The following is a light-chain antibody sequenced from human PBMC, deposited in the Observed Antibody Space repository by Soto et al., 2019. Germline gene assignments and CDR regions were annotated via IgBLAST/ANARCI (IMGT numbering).Light chain of an antibody. CDR2: EVS. CDR1: SSDVGGYNY. V-gene: IGLV2-14*01. CDR3: SSHTSSSTWV. J-gene: IGLJ1*01. Sequence: QSVLTQPASVSGSPGQSITISCTGTSSDVGGYNYVSWYQQHPGKAPKLMIYEVSNRPSGVSNRFSGSKSGNTASLTISGLQAEDEADYYCSSHTSSSTWVFGTGTKVTVL.